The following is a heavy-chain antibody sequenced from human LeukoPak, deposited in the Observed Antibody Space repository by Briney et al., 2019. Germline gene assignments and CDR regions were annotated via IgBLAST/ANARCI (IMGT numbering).Heavy chain of an antibody. Sequence: ASVKVSRKASGGTFSSYAISWVRQAPGQGLEWMGGIIPIFGTANYAQKFQGRVTITADESTSTAYMELSSLRSEDTAVYYCGRKAGDCGGGSCYSIDYWGQGTLVTVSS. CDR3: GRKAGDCGGGSCYSIDY. CDR1: GGTFSSYA. J-gene: IGHJ4*02. D-gene: IGHD2-15*01. V-gene: IGHV1-69*13. CDR2: IIPIFGTA.